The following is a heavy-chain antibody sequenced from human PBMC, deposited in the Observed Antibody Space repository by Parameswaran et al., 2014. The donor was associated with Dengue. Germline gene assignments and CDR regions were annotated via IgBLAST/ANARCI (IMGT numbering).Heavy chain of an antibody. Sequence: WVRQAPGQRLEWMGWINAGNGNTKYSQKFQGRVTITRDTSASTAYMELSSLRSEDTAVYYCARGLGYCRDTSCSDYFYYYMDVWGRGTMVTVSS. V-gene: IGHV1-3*01. CDR2: INAGNGNT. CDR3: ARGLGYCRDTSCSDYFYYYMDV. J-gene: IGHJ6*03. D-gene: IGHD2-2*01.